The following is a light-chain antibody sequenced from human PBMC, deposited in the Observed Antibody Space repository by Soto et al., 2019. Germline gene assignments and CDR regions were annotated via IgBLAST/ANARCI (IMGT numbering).Light chain of an antibody. CDR1: QSISSY. J-gene: IGKJ5*01. V-gene: IGKV3-11*01. CDR2: DAS. Sequence: EIVLTQSPATLSLSPGERATLSCRASQSISSYLAWNQQKLGQAPRLLIYDASNRATGVPARFSGSGSGTDFTLTISSLQPEDFAVYYCQQRSNWPLTFGQGTRLEIK. CDR3: QQRSNWPLT.